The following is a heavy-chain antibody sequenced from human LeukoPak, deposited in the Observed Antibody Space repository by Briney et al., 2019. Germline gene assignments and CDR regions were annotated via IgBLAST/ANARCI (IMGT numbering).Heavy chain of an antibody. Sequence: SETLSLTCTVSGDSIRLDYWSWLRQPPGKGLEWIAYVYHSGKTNYNPSLKSRVTISVETSKSQFSLKLTSVTAADTAVYYCARGAGWYENWGQGTLVPVYS. CDR3: ARGAGWYEN. D-gene: IGHD6-19*01. V-gene: IGHV4-59*01. CDR1: GDSIRLDY. J-gene: IGHJ4*02. CDR2: VYHSGKT.